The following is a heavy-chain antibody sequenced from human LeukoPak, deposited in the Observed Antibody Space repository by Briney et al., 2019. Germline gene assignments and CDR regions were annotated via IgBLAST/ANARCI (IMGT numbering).Heavy chain of an antibody. CDR3: AKSNGYGLIDI. V-gene: IGHV4-34*08. CDR1: GFTFSSYS. CDR2: INHSGST. Sequence: PGGSLRLSCAASGFTFSSYSMNWVRQPPGKGLEWIGEINHSGSTNYSPSLKSRVTISLDTSRNQFSLKLNSVTAADTAVYYCAKSNGYGLIDIWGQGTMVTVSS. D-gene: IGHD3-10*01. J-gene: IGHJ3*02.